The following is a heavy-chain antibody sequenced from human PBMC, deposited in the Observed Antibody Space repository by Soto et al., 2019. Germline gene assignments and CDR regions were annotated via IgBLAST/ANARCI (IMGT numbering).Heavy chain of an antibody. CDR3: SICGDGMAVPNFHS. CDR1: GDSVSRNTAA. Sequence: SHTLSLTCVISGDSVSRNTAAWHCIRRSPSRGLEWLGRTYYRSKWYFDYAVPLKSRITINPDTSRNQVSLQLSSVTPEDTAVYYCSICGDGMAVPNFHSSGQGTPVTLAP. D-gene: IGHD6-19*01. J-gene: IGHJ4*02. V-gene: IGHV6-1*01. CDR2: TYYRSKWYF.